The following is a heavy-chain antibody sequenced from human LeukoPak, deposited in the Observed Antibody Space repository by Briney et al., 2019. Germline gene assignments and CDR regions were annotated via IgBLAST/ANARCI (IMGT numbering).Heavy chain of an antibody. CDR2: INHSGST. CDR3: ARIRFGVVIRRPYYFDY. Sequence: SETLSLTCAVYGGSFSGYYWSWIRQPPGKGLEWIGEINHSGSTNYNPSLKSRVTISVATSKNQFSLKLSSVTAADTAVYYCARIRFGVVIRRPYYFDYWGQGTLVTVSS. J-gene: IGHJ4*02. D-gene: IGHD3-3*01. CDR1: GGSFSGYY. V-gene: IGHV4-34*01.